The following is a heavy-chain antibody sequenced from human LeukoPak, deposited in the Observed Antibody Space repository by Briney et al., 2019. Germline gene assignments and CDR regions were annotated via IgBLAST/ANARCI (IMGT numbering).Heavy chain of an antibody. J-gene: IGHJ4*02. CDR3: ARDDGYGYGY. D-gene: IGHD5-18*01. CDR1: GLPFSNYA. Sequence: GGSLRLSCAASGLPFSNYAMTWVRQAPGKGLEWVGRIRNKAKSYTTDYAASVKGRFTLSRDDSKNSLYLQMNSLKTEDTAVYYCARDDGYGYGYWGQGTLVTVSS. V-gene: IGHV3-72*01. CDR2: IRNKAKSYTT.